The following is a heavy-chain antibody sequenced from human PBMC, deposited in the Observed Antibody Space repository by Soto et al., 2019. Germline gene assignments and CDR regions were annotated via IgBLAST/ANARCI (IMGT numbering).Heavy chain of an antibody. D-gene: IGHD6-13*01. Sequence: QVQLQESGPGLVKPSETLSLTCTVSGGSVSSGSYYWSWIRQPPGKGLEWIGYIYYSGSTNYNPSLKSRVTISVDTSKNQFSLKLSSVTAADTAVYYCARDDGYSSSRLYWGQGTLVTVSS. V-gene: IGHV4-61*01. J-gene: IGHJ4*02. CDR1: GGSVSSGSYY. CDR3: ARDDGYSSSRLY. CDR2: IYYSGST.